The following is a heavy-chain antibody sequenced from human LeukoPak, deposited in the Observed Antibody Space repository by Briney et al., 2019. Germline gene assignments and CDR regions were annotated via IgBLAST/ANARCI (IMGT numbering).Heavy chain of an antibody. V-gene: IGHV3-30*04. CDR2: ILYDGSNK. J-gene: IGHJ4*02. D-gene: IGHD3-22*01. CDR3: AASSGYYYPRFDY. Sequence: GGSLRLSCAASGFTFSSYAIHWVRQAPGKALEGVAGILYDGSNKYFAHSVKSRFTISRDNSKNTLYLQMNSLRAEDTAVYYCAASSGYYYPRFDYWGQGTLVTVSS. CDR1: GFTFSSYA.